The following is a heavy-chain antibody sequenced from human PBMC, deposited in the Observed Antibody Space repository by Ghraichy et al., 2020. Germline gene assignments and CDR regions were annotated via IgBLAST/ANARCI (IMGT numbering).Heavy chain of an antibody. V-gene: IGHV4-4*09. J-gene: IGHJ5*02. Sequence: SQTLSLTCTVSGGSISSYYWSWIRQPPGKGLEWIGYIYTSGSTNYNPSLKSRVTISVDTSKNQFSLKLSSVTAADTAVYYCARLSVRGAARPRGWFDPWGQGTLVTVSS. D-gene: IGHD6-6*01. CDR1: GGSISSYY. CDR2: IYTSGST. CDR3: ARLSVRGAARPRGWFDP.